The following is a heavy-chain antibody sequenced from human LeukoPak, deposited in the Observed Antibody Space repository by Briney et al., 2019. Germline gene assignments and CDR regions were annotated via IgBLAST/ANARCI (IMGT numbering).Heavy chain of an antibody. Sequence: GGSLRLSCAASRFTFSSYSMNWVRQAPGKGLEWVSYISSSSSTIYYADSVKGRFTISRDNAKNSLYLQMNSLRAEDTAVYYCARDSGYCSGANCWGGMDVWGQGTTVTVSS. J-gene: IGHJ6*02. D-gene: IGHD2-15*01. CDR2: ISSSSSTI. CDR1: RFTFSSYS. V-gene: IGHV3-48*01. CDR3: ARDSGYCSGANCWGGMDV.